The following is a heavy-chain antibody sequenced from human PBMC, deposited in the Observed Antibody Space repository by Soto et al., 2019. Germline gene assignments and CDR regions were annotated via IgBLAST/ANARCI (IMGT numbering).Heavy chain of an antibody. CDR2: IRNKATSYAT. J-gene: IGHJ4*02. CDR3: TSHSPEDMIRK. Sequence: EVQLVESGGGLVQPGGSLKLSCVASGFTFSGSSMHWVRQASGKGLEWVGRIRNKATSYATAYAASVKGRFTISRDDSNNTAYLQMTSLKTEDTAVYYCTSHSPEDMIRKWGQGTLVTVSS. CDR1: GFTFSGSS. D-gene: IGHD2-15*01. V-gene: IGHV3-73*02.